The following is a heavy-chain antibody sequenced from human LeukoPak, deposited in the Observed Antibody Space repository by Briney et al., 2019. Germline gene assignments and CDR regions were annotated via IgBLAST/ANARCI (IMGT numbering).Heavy chain of an antibody. D-gene: IGHD3-10*01. CDR3: ARGGIITSYAFEI. J-gene: IGHJ3*02. CDR2: ISGSGGST. Sequence: PSETLSLTCTVSGDSITRYYWSWVRQAPGKGLEWVSAISGSGGSTYYADSVKGRFTISRDNSKNTLYLQMDSLRAEDTAVYYCARGGIITSYAFEIWGQGTMVTVSS. CDR1: GDSITRYY. V-gene: IGHV3-23*01.